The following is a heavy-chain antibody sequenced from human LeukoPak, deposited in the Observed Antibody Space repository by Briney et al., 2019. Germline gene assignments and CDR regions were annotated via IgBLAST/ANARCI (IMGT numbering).Heavy chain of an antibody. CDR1: GGSFSGYY. CDR2: INHSGST. Sequence: SETLSLTCAVYGGSFSGYYWSWIRQPPGKGLEWIGEINHSGSTNYNPSLKSRVTISVDTSKNQFSLKLSSVTAADTAVYYCASKWELRHCWGQGTLVTVSS. V-gene: IGHV4-34*01. D-gene: IGHD1-26*01. J-gene: IGHJ4*02. CDR3: ASKWELRHC.